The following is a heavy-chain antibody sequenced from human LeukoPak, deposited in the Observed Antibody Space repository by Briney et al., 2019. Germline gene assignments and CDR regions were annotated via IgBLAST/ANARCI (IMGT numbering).Heavy chain of an antibody. CDR3: ASGRGRGYDYYYYYGMDV. CDR1: GYTFTSYG. V-gene: IGHV1-18*01. Sequence: ASVKVSCKASGYTFTSYGISWVRQAPGQGLEWMGWISAYNGNTNYAQKLQGRVTMTTDTSTSTAYMELRSLRSDDTAVYYCASGRGRGYDYYYYYGMDVWGQGTTVTVSS. CDR2: ISAYNGNT. D-gene: IGHD5-12*01. J-gene: IGHJ6*02.